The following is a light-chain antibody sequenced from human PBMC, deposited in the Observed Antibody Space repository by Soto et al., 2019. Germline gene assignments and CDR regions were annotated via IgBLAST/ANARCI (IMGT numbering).Light chain of an antibody. CDR1: SSDVGGYNY. J-gene: IGLJ3*02. V-gene: IGLV2-14*01. Sequence: ALTQPASVSGSPGQSITISCTGTSSDVGGYNYVSWYQQHPGKVPKLMIYEVSNRPSGVSNRFSGSKSGNTASLTISGLQAEDEADYYCSSFTSMSSLVFGGGTKLTVL. CDR2: EVS. CDR3: SSFTSMSSLV.